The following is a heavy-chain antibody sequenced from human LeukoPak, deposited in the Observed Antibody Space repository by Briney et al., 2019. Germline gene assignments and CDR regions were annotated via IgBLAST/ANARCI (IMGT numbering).Heavy chain of an antibody. CDR1: GFTFSKYA. Sequence: GGSLRLSCAASGFTFSKYAMTWVRQAPGKGLEWVSSIGSSSRYIYYADSVKGRFTISRDNDKNSVYLQMNSLRAEDTAVYYCARDCSSSAFDIWGQGTMVTVSS. CDR2: IGSSSRYI. CDR3: ARDCSSSAFDI. D-gene: IGHD2-15*01. J-gene: IGHJ3*02. V-gene: IGHV3-21*01.